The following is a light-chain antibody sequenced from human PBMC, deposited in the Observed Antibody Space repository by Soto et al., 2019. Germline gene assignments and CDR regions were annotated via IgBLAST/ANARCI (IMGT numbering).Light chain of an antibody. CDR1: SSDVGGSKY. J-gene: IGLJ1*01. Sequence: QSALTQPASVSGSPGQSITISCTGTSSDVGGSKYVSWYQQYPGKVPKLLINKVSNRPSGVSNRFSGSKSGNTASLTISGLLAEEEADYFCTSSTRDSLYVFGTGTKLTVL. V-gene: IGLV2-14*01. CDR3: TSSTRDSLYV. CDR2: KVS.